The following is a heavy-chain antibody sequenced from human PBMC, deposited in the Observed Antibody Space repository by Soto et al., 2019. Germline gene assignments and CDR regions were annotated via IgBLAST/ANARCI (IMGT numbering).Heavy chain of an antibody. Sequence: QVQLMESGGGVVQPGRSLRLSCAASGFTFNYYGFHWVRQAPGKGLEWLAFIAHDGSNTYYADSVRGRFTLSRDNSKNTVYLQINRLRTEDTAVYFCAKAFGSYFGDYWGQGTLVTVSS. D-gene: IGHD1-26*01. V-gene: IGHV3-30*18. CDR2: IAHDGSNT. CDR1: GFTFNYYG. J-gene: IGHJ4*02. CDR3: AKAFGSYFGDY.